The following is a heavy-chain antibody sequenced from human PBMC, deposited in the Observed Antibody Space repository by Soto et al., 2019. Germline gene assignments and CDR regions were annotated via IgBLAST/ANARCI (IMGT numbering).Heavy chain of an antibody. CDR1: GYTFITYG. Sequence: QVQLVQSGAEVKKPGASVKVSCKPSGYTFITYGISWVRQAPGQGLEWMGWISAYNGKTDYAQKFQGRVTMTTDASTSTAHMEWRSLRFDDTAVYYCARDLIAARPGWFDPWCRGTLVTVSS. V-gene: IGHV1-18*01. D-gene: IGHD6-6*01. CDR2: ISAYNGKT. CDR3: ARDLIAARPGWFDP. J-gene: IGHJ5*02.